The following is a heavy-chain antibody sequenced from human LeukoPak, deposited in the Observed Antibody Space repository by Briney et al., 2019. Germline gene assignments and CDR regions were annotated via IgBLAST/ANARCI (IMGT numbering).Heavy chain of an antibody. CDR2: IYSSGST. CDR1: GGSINNYY. Sequence: SETLSLTCTVSGGSINNYYWSWMRQPAGKGLEWIGRIYSSGSTNYNPPLKSRVTMSVDTPKNQFSLKLSSVTAADTAIYYCARSPRDSNWLDYWGQGTLVTVSS. CDR3: ARSPRDSNWLDY. D-gene: IGHD4-11*01. J-gene: IGHJ4*02. V-gene: IGHV4-4*07.